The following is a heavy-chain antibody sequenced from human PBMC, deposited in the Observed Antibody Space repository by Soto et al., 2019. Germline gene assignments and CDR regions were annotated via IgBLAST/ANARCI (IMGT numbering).Heavy chain of an antibody. CDR2: IVVGSGNT. D-gene: IGHD1-26*01. CDR3: AASLVGATISFDY. Sequence: SVGVSCKXSGFTFTSSAVQWVRQARGQRLEWIGWIVVGSGNTNYAQKFQERVTITRDMSTSTAYMELSSLRSEDTAVYYCAASLVGATISFDYWGQGTLVTVSS. J-gene: IGHJ4*02. V-gene: IGHV1-58*01. CDR1: GFTFTSSA.